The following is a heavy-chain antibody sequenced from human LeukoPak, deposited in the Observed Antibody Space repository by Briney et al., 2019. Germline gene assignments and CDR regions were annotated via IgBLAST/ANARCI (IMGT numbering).Heavy chain of an antibody. Sequence: PSETLSLTCTVSGGSISSYYWSWIRQPTGKGLEWIGRIYTSGSTNYNPSLKSRVTMSVDTSKNQFSLKLSSVTAADTAVYYCARIYSSSWYPAIDYWGQGTLVTVSS. J-gene: IGHJ4*02. CDR2: IYTSGST. CDR1: GGSISSYY. D-gene: IGHD6-13*01. CDR3: ARIYSSSWYPAIDY. V-gene: IGHV4-4*07.